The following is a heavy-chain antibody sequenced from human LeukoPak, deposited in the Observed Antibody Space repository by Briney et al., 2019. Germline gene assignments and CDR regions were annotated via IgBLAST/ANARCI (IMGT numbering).Heavy chain of an antibody. J-gene: IGHJ6*03. Sequence: ASVKVSCKASGYTFTKYGITWVRQAPGQGLEWMGWISVYNGNTNYAQKFQGRVTMTTDTSTSIVYMELRSLRSDDTAVYYCARVVYCSSTSCYINVDYYMDVWGKGTTVTVSS. CDR3: ARVVYCSSTSCYINVDYYMDV. CDR1: GYTFTKYG. CDR2: ISVYNGNT. D-gene: IGHD2-2*02. V-gene: IGHV1-18*04.